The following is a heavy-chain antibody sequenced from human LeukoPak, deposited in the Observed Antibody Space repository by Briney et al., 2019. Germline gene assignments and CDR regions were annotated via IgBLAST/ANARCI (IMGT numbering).Heavy chain of an antibody. CDR2: ISSGSSYT. Sequence: KPGGSLRLSCAASGFTFSDYYMSWIRQAPGKGLEWVSYISSGSSYTNYADSVKGRFTISRDNAKNSLYLQMNSLRAEDTAVYYCARVYDSRCYYPNYYYYGMDVWGQGTTVTVSS. D-gene: IGHD3-22*01. CDR3: ARVYDSRCYYPNYYYYGMDV. V-gene: IGHV3-11*05. CDR1: GFTFSDYY. J-gene: IGHJ6*02.